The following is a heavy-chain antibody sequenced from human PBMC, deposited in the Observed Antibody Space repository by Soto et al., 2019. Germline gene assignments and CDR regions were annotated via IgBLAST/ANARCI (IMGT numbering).Heavy chain of an antibody. D-gene: IGHD2-15*01. V-gene: IGHV4-34*01. Sequence: SETLSLTCAVYGGSFSGYYWSWIRQPPGKGLEWIGEINHSGSTNYNPSLKSRVTISVDTSKNQFSLKLSSVTAADTAVYYCARGAVAATQGFYYYYYGMDGWGQGTTVTVSS. CDR3: ARGAVAATQGFYYYYYGMDG. CDR2: INHSGST. J-gene: IGHJ6*02. CDR1: GGSFSGYY.